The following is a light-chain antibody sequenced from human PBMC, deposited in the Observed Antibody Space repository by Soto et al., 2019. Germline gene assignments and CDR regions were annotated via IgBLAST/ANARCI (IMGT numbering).Light chain of an antibody. CDR1: QSVSSSY. V-gene: IGKV3-20*01. J-gene: IGKJ2*01. CDR3: QQYGSSPHS. Sequence: EIVLTQSPGTLSLSPGERATLSCRASQSVSSSYLAWYQHKPGQAPRLLIYGASSRATGIPDRFSGSGSGTDFTLSISRAEPEDFAVYYCQQYGSSPHSFGQGTKLEIK. CDR2: GAS.